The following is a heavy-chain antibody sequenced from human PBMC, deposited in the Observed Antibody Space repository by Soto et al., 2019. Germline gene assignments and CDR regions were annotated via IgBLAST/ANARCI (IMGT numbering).Heavy chain of an antibody. J-gene: IGHJ2*01. CDR2: INHSGST. CDR3: ERGRMTAMAYTRYWYVDL. CDR1: GGSFSGYY. D-gene: IGHD5-18*01. Sequence: QVQLQQWGAGLLKPSETLSLTCAVYGGSFSGYYWSWIRQPPGKGLESIGEINHSGSTNYNPSLKSRVTISVDTSKNQCSLKLSSVTAADTAVYYCERGRMTAMAYTRYWYVDLWGRVTLVTVSS. V-gene: IGHV4-34*01.